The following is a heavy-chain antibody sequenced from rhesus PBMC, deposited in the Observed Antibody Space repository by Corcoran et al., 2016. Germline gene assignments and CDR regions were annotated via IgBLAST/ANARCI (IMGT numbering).Heavy chain of an antibody. D-gene: IGHD6-25*01. Sequence: QLQLQESGPGLVKPSETLSVTCAVSGGSISSSYWSWIRQAPGKGLEWIGYIYVSGSSTNYNPSLKSRVTLSVDTSKNQLSLKLSSVTTADTAVYYCARPYSGSWTLFDYWGQGVLVTVSS. CDR2: IYVSGSST. J-gene: IGHJ4*01. V-gene: IGHV4-169*01. CDR1: GGSISSSY. CDR3: ARPYSGSWTLFDY.